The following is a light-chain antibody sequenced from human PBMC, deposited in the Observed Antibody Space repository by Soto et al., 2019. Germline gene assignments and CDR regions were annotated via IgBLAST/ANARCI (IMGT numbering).Light chain of an antibody. Sequence: EIVLTQSPATLSLSPGERATLSCRASQSVSSYLAWYQRKPGQAPRLLIYDASNRATGIPARFSGSGYGTDFTLTISSLEPEDFAVYYCQQRRNWPPVTFGQGTKVDLK. CDR1: QSVSSY. J-gene: IGKJ1*01. CDR2: DAS. V-gene: IGKV3-11*01. CDR3: QQRRNWPPVT.